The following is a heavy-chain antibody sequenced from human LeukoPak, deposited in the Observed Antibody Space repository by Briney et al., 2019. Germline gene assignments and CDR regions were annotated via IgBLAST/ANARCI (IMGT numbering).Heavy chain of an antibody. CDR1: GFTFSSYW. CDR3: ARVYLERLTAGYFDH. CDR2: IKQDGTGK. V-gene: IGHV3-7*04. D-gene: IGHD3-3*01. J-gene: IGHJ4*02. Sequence: GGSLRLSCAASGFTFSSYWMNWVRQAPGKGLEWVANIKQDGTGKYYVDSVKGRFTISRGDAKSSLYLQMNSLRDEDSAAYYCARVYLERLTAGYFDHWGQGTWVTVSS.